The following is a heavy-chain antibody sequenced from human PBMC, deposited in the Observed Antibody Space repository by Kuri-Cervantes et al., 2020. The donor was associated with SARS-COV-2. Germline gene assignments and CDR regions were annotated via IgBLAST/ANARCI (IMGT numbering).Heavy chain of an antibody. J-gene: IGHJ4*02. D-gene: IGHD2-15*01. CDR3: ARDLEVVAAPVDY. V-gene: IGHV1-2*02. CDR1: GGTFSSYA. CDR2: INPNSGGT. Sequence: ASVKVSCKASGGTFSSYAISWVRQAPGQGLEWMGWINPNSGGTNYAQKFQGRVTMTRDTSISTAYMELSRLRSDDTAVYYCARDLEVVAAPVDYWGQGTLVTVSS.